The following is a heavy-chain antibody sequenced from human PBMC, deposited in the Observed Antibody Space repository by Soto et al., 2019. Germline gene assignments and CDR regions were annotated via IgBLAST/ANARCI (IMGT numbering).Heavy chain of an antibody. J-gene: IGHJ4*02. V-gene: IGHV4-34*01. CDR2: INHSGST. Sequence: SETLSLTCAVYGGSFSGYYWSWIRQPPGKGLEWIGEINHSGSTNYNPSLKSRVTISVDTSKNQFSLKLSSVTAADTAVYYCARGGAPGYCSGGSCSLPGISGFDYWGQGTLVTVSS. D-gene: IGHD2-15*01. CDR1: GGSFSGYY. CDR3: ARGGAPGYCSGGSCSLPGISGFDY.